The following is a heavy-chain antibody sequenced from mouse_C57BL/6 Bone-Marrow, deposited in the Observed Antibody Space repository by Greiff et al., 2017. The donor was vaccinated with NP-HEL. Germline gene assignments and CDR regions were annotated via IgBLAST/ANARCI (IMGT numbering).Heavy chain of an antibody. J-gene: IGHJ3*01. CDR3: ARWGAYYTFAY. V-gene: IGHV1-81*01. CDR2: IYPRSGNT. CDR1: GYTFTSYG. D-gene: IGHD2-12*01. Sequence: QVQLQQSGAELARPGASVKLSCKASGYTFTSYGISWVKQRTGQGLEWIGEIYPRSGNTYYNEKFKGKATLTADKTSSTAYMELCSLTSEDSAVYFCARWGAYYTFAYWGQGTLVTVSA.